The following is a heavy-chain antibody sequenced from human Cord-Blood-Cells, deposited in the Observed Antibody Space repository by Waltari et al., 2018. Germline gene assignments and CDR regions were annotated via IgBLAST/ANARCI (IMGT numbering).Heavy chain of an antibody. CDR1: GFTFSSYA. D-gene: IGHD1-26*01. V-gene: IGHV3-30-3*01. CDR3: ARDRIVGATAFDI. CDR2: ISYDGSNK. Sequence: QVQLVESGGGVVQPGRSLRLSCAASGFTFSSYAMHWVRPAPGKGLEWVAVISYDGSNKYYADSVKGRFTISRDNSKNTLYLQMNSLRAEDTAVYYCARDRIVGATAFDIWGQGTMVTVSS. J-gene: IGHJ3*02.